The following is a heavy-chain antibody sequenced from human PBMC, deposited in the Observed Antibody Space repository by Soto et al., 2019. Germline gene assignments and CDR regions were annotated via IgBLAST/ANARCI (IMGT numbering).Heavy chain of an antibody. Sequence: QVQLQESGPGLVKPSETLSLTCNVSGGSISSHYWSWIRQPPGKGLEWIGYIYYTGSTNYNPSLKRRVSISVDTSNNQFSLRLSSVTAADTAVYYCARPDNYFFYMDVWGKGTTVTVSS. CDR3: ARPDNYFFYMDV. J-gene: IGHJ6*03. CDR2: IYYTGST. V-gene: IGHV4-59*08. CDR1: GGSISSHY.